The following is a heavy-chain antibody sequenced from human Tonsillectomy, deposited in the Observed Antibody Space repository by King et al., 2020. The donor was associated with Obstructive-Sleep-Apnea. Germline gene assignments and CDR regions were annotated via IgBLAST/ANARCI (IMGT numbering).Heavy chain of an antibody. CDR1: GGSVSSGRYY. J-gene: IGHJ6*02. Sequence: VQLQESGPGLVKPSETLSLSCIVSGGSVSSGRYYWSWIRQPPGKGLEWIGYIFNSGSTDYNPSLKSRLTISIDMSENHFSLKLRSVTAADTATYYCARSCCGTSCFGHHYYGMDVGGQGTTVTVSS. D-gene: IGHD2-2*01. CDR2: IFNSGST. CDR3: ARSCCGTSCFGHHYYGMDV. V-gene: IGHV4-61*03.